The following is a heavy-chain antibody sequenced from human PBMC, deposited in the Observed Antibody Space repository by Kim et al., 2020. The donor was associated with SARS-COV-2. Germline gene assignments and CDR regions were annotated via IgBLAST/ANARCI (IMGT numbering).Heavy chain of an antibody. CDR2: ISAYNGNT. CDR1: GYTFTSYG. Sequence: ALVKVSCKASGYTFTSYGISWVRQAPGQGLEWMGWISAYNGNTNYAQKLQGRVTMTTDTSTSTAYMELRSLRSDDTAVYYCARIHVDDYYYGMDVWGQGTTVTVSS. V-gene: IGHV1-18*01. CDR3: ARIHVDDYYYGMDV. J-gene: IGHJ6*02.